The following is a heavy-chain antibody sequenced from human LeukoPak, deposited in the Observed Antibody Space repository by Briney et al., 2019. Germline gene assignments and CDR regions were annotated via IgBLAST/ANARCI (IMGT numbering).Heavy chain of an antibody. J-gene: IGHJ4*02. CDR2: ISSSSSYI. CDR1: GFTFSSYS. CDR3: ASYLYWWSDLGY. Sequence: PGGSLRLSCAASGFTFSSYSMNWVRQAPGKGLEWVSSISSSSSYIYYADSVKGRFTISRDNAKSSLYLQMNSLRAEDTAVYYCASYLYWWSDLGYWGQGTLVTVSS. D-gene: IGHD2-8*02. V-gene: IGHV3-21*01.